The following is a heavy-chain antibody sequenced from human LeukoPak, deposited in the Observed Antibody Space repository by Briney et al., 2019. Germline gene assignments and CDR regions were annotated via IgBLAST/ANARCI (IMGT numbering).Heavy chain of an antibody. CDR1: GFTFSSYW. Sequence: PGRSLRLSCAASGFTFSSYWVHWVRQAPGKGLVWVSRIKSDGNTNYADSVKGRFTISRDNAKNTVSLQMNSLRAEDTGVYYCARAPSESGGYYPEYFRHWGQGTLVTVSS. CDR3: ARAPSESGGYYPEYFRH. CDR2: IKSDGNT. V-gene: IGHV3-74*01. D-gene: IGHD3-22*01. J-gene: IGHJ1*01.